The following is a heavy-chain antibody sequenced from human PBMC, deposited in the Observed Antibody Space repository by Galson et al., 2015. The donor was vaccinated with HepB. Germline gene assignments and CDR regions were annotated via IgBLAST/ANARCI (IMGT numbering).Heavy chain of an antibody. V-gene: IGHV3-30-3*01. D-gene: IGHD6-13*01. CDR1: GFTFSSYA. CDR2: ISYDGSNK. Sequence: SLRLSCAASGFTFSSYAMHWVRQAPGNGLEWVAVISYDGSNKYYADSVKGRFTISRDNSKNTLYLQMNSLRAEDTAVYYCARSIAAAGGVVLYWGQGTLVTVSS. CDR3: ARSIAAAGGVVLY. J-gene: IGHJ4*02.